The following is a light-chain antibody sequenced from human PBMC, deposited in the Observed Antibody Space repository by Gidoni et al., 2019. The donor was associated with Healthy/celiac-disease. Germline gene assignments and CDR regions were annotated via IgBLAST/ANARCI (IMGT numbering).Light chain of an antibody. CDR2: KAS. V-gene: IGKV1-5*03. CDR1: QSISSW. J-gene: IGKJ2*01. CDR3: QQYNSYPYT. Sequence: DIQMTQSPSTLSASVGDRVTLTCRASQSISSWLAWYQQKPGKAPKLLIDKASSLESGVPSRFSGSGSGTEFTLTISSLQPDDFATYYCQQYNSYPYTFGQGTKLEIK.